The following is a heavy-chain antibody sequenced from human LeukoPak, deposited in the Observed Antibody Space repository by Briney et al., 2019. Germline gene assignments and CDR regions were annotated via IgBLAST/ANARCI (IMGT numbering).Heavy chain of an antibody. CDR2: ISGSDDST. Sequence: GGSLRLSCVASGFTLSTYAMNWVRQAPGKGLEWVSGISGSDDSTYYADSVKGRFTISRDNSRNTLYLQMNSLRVEDTAVYYCARSVQYDSSGYYYGDAFDIWGQGTMVTVSS. J-gene: IGHJ3*02. CDR1: GFTLSTYA. CDR3: ARSVQYDSSGYYYGDAFDI. D-gene: IGHD3-22*01. V-gene: IGHV3-23*01.